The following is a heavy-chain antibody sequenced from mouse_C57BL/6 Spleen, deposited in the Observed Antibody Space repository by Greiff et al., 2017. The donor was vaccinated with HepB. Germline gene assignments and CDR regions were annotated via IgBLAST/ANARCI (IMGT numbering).Heavy chain of an antibody. D-gene: IGHD1-1*01. J-gene: IGHJ1*03. CDR2: INPSNGGT. CDR3: AGERLYGSSYVGYFDV. V-gene: IGHV1-53*01. Sequence: QVQLQQPGTELVKPGASVKLSCKASGYTFTSYWMHWVKQRPGQGLEWIGNINPSNGGTNYNEKFKSKATLTVDKSSSTAYMQLSSLTSEDSAVYYCAGERLYGSSYVGYFDVWGTGTTVTVSS. CDR1: GYTFTSYW.